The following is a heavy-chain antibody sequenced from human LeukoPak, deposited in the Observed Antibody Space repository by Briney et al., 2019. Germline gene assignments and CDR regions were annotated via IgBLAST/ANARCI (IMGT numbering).Heavy chain of an antibody. V-gene: IGHV3-21*01. D-gene: IGHD6-13*01. J-gene: IGHJ6*03. CDR1: GFTFSSYS. CDR3: ARGIAAPDRGYYYMDV. Sequence: GGSLRLSCAASGFTFSSYSMNWVRQAPGKGLEWVSSISSSSSYIYYADSVKGRFTISRDNAKNSLYLQMNSLRVEDTAVYYCARGIAAPDRGYYYMDVWGKGTTVTISS. CDR2: ISSSSSYI.